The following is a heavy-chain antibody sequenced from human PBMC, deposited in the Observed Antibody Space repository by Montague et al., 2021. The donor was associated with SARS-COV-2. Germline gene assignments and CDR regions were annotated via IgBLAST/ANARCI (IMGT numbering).Heavy chain of an antibody. CDR3: AKDHPVYDTSGYYHYGASDI. CDR2: VSGSRTNT. V-gene: IGHV3-23*01. CDR1: GFTFSCYA. J-gene: IGHJ3*02. Sequence: SLRLSCSASGFTFSCYAMSWVRQAPGKGLEWVSTVSGSRTNTFYADSVXGLFTISRDNSKNTPYLQMNSLRVQNSAVYYCAKDHPVYDTSGYYHYGASDIWGQGTMVTVSS. D-gene: IGHD3-22*01.